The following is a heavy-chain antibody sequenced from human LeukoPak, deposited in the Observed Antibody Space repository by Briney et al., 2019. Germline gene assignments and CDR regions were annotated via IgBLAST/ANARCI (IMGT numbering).Heavy chain of an antibody. CDR2: IYPGDSDT. J-gene: IGHJ4*02. Sequence: GESLKISCKGSGYSFSSYWIGWLRQLPAREGEGMGMIYPGDSDTKYNPSLQGQVTISADKSINTAYLQWSSLKAADTAMYYCAGLSRHSSGYYLGYWGQGTLVTVSS. V-gene: IGHV5-51*01. CDR3: AGLSRHSSGYYLGY. D-gene: IGHD3-22*01. CDR1: GYSFSSYW.